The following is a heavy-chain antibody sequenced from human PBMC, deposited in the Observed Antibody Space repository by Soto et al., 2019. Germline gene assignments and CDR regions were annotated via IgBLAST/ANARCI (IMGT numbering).Heavy chain of an antibody. CDR1: GYSFTSYW. Sequence: GESLKISCNGSGYSFTSYWIGWVRQMPGKGLEWMGIIYPGDSDTRYSPSFQGQVTISADKSISTAYLQWSSLKASDTAMYYCARQYYYDSSGYPYYFDYWGQGTLVTVSS. V-gene: IGHV5-51*01. D-gene: IGHD3-22*01. CDR2: IYPGDSDT. J-gene: IGHJ4*02. CDR3: ARQYYYDSSGYPYYFDY.